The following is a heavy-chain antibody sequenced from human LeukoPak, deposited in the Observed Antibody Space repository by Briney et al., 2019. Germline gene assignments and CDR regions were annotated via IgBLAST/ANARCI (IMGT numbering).Heavy chain of an antibody. CDR1: GFPFTKNY. CDR2: INIGGSV. CDR3: ARVRRQVGSRWFDS. D-gene: IGHD1-26*01. Sequence: PGGSLRLSCAASGFPFTKNYRSWVRQAPGKGLEWVSVINIGGSVSYADSVKGRFTISRDNSNSTLYLQMNSLRVEDAALYYCARVRRQVGSRWFDSWGQGTLVTVSS. J-gene: IGHJ5*01. V-gene: IGHV3-53*01.